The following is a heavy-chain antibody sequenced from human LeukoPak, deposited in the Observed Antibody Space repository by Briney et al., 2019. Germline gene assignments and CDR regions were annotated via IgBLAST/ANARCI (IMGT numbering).Heavy chain of an antibody. CDR3: AREASAGDFDY. V-gene: IGHV3-74*01. CDR1: GFTFSNYW. CDR2: INSDGNST. D-gene: IGHD3-16*01. Sequence: GGSLRLSCGASGFTFSNYWMHWVRQAPEKGLVWVSRINSDGNSTSYADSVKGRFTISRDNGKNTLYPQMNSLRAEDTAVYYCAREASAGDFDYWGQGTLVTVSS. J-gene: IGHJ4*02.